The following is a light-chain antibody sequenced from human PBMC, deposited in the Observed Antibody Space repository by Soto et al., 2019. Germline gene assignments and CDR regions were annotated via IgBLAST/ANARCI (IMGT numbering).Light chain of an antibody. CDR3: MQALQAPST. Sequence: DIVMTQSPLSLPVTPGEPASISCRSSQSLLHSNGYNYLDWYLQKPGQSPQLLIYLGSNRASGAPDRFSGSGSGTDFTLEISGVEADDVGVYYCMQALQAPSTFGQGTKVDIK. CDR1: QSLLHSNGYNY. V-gene: IGKV2-28*01. CDR2: LGS. J-gene: IGKJ1*01.